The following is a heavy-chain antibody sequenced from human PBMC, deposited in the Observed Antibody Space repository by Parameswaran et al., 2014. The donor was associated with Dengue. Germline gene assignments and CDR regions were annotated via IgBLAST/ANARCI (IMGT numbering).Heavy chain of an antibody. V-gene: IGHV3-23*01. J-gene: IGHJ4*02. D-gene: IGHD4-17*01. CDR3: AKGQGDYLLLRHDY. Sequence: WIRQPPGKGLECVSSIRVSGGSTYYADSVKGRFTISRDNSKNTLYLQMNSLRAEDTAVYYCAKGQGDYLLLRHDYWGQGALVTVSS. CDR2: IRVSGGST.